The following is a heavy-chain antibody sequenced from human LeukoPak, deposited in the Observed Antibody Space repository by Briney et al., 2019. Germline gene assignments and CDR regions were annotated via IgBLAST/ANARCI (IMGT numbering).Heavy chain of an antibody. V-gene: IGHV1-2*02. CDR3: ARVVCSSTSCSSCFDP. D-gene: IGHD2-2*01. CDR2: INPNSGGT. CDR1: GYTFTGYY. J-gene: IGHJ5*02. Sequence: ASVKVSCKASGYTFTGYYMHWVRQAPGQGLEWMGWINPNSGGTNYAQKFQGRVTMTRDTSISTAYMELSRLRSDDTAVYYCARVVCSSTSCSSCFDPWGQGTLVTVSS.